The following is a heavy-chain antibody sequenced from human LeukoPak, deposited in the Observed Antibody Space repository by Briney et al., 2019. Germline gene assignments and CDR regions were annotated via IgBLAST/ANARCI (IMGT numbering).Heavy chain of an antibody. J-gene: IGHJ3*02. CDR2: ISSSSSYI. Sequence: GGSLRLSCAASGFTFSSYSMNWVRQAPGQGLEWVSSISSSSSYIYYADSVKGRFTISRDNAKNSLYLQMNSLRAEYMAVFYCARVEPYYDSSGYYVNAFDIWGQGTMVTVSS. CDR3: ARVEPYYDSSGYYVNAFDI. D-gene: IGHD3-22*01. CDR1: GFTFSSYS. V-gene: IGHV3-21*01.